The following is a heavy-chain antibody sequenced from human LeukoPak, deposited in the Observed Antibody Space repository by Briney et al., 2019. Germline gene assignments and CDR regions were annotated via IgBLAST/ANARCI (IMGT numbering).Heavy chain of an antibody. V-gene: IGHV4-59*01. J-gene: IGHJ4*02. CDR2: IYYIGST. Sequence: SETLSLTCTVSGGSISSYYWSWVRQPPGKGLEWIGYIYYIGSTNYNASLTSRVTISVDTSKNQFSLKLSSVTAADTAVYYCARYSSWYVDYWGQGTLVTVSS. CDR3: ARYSSWYVDY. CDR1: GGSISSYY. D-gene: IGHD6-13*01.